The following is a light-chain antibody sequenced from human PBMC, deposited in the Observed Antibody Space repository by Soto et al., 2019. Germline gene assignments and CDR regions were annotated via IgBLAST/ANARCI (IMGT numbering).Light chain of an antibody. J-gene: IGKJ4*01. CDR1: QGITNY. V-gene: IGKV1-39*01. CDR2: AAS. CDR3: QQSYTTPLT. Sequence: DIQMTQSAASLSASIGDRVTITCQASQGITNYLNWYQQKPGKAPKLLISAASSLQSGVPSRFSGSGSGRDFTLTITSLQPEDSATYYCQQSYTTPLTFGGGTKV.